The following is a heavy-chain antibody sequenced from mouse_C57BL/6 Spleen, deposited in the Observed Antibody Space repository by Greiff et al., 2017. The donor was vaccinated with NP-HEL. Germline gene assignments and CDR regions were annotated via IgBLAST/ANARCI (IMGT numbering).Heavy chain of an antibody. J-gene: IGHJ2*01. D-gene: IGHD2-4*01. CDR1: GYTFTEYT. Sequence: VQLQQSGAELVKPGASVKLSCKASGYTFTEYTIHWVKQRAGQGLAWIGWVYPGSGSIKYNEKSKDKATLTADKSSSTVDIELSRLTSEDSAVYFCARHERVEDDYDEGYYFDYWGQGTTLTVSS. CDR2: VYPGSGSI. CDR3: ARHERVEDDYDEGYYFDY. V-gene: IGHV1-62-2*01.